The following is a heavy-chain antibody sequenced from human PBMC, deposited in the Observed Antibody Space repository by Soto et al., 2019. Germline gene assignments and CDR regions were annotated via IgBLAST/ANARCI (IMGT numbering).Heavy chain of an antibody. CDR3: ARFVHDSSGYYYWGIDY. CDR2: IYHSGST. D-gene: IGHD3-22*01. V-gene: IGHV4-4*02. CDR1: GGSISSSNW. J-gene: IGHJ4*02. Sequence: QVQLQESGPGLVKPSGTLSLTCAVSGGSISSSNWWSWVRQPPGKGLEWIGEIYHSGSTNYNPSLESRVPISVDKSKNQFSLKLSSVTAADTAVYYCARFVHDSSGYYYWGIDYWGQGTLVTVSS.